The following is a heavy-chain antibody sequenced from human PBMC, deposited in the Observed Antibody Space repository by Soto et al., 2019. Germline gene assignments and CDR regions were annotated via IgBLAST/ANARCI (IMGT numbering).Heavy chain of an antibody. J-gene: IGHJ6*02. CDR2: FYHSGNS. CDR1: GGSIRSYY. V-gene: IGHV4-59*01. D-gene: IGHD5-18*01. CDR3: ARISSVDPYGYVNGGLDV. Sequence: PSETLSLTCSVSGGSIRSYYWSWIRQSPEKGLEWIGYFYHSGNSNYNPSLKSRVTISVGTSKNQLSLSLRSVTAADTAVYFCARISSVDPYGYVNGGLDVWGQGTTVTSP.